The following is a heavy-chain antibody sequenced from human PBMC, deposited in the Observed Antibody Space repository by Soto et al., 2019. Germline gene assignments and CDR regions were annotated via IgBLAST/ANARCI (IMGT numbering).Heavy chain of an antibody. CDR3: ARQGFGESPLDY. CDR1: GFRFDLYY. D-gene: IGHD3-10*01. CDR2: INLSGGST. Sequence: QVYLVQSGADLKKPGASVTVSCRASGFRFDLYYIHWVRQAPGQGLEWLGMINLSGGSTRYAEKFLGRVTMTRDTSAATAYMELSSLKSEDTAVDFCARQGFGESPLDYWGQGTLVVVSS. J-gene: IGHJ4*02. V-gene: IGHV1-46*02.